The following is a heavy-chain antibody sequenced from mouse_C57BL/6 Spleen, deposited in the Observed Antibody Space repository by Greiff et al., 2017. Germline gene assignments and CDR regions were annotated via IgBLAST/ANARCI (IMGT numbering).Heavy chain of an antibody. V-gene: IGHV1-64*01. CDR3: AKGRRDGDY. CDR1: GYPFTSSW. J-gene: IGHJ2*01. D-gene: IGHD3-3*01. CDR2: IHPNSGST. Sequence: QVQLQQPGAELVKPGASVKLSCKASGYPFTSSWIHWVKQRPGQALEWIGMIHPNSGSTNYNEKFKSKATLTVDKSSSTAYMQLSSLTSEDSAVYDCAKGRRDGDYWGQGTTLTVSS.